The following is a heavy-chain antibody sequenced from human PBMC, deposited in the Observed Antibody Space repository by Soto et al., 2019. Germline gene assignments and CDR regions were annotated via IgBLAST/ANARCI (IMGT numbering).Heavy chain of an antibody. CDR3: ARDGYSTVTTVFINFPDY. CDR1: GFTFSSYW. J-gene: IGHJ4*02. D-gene: IGHD4-17*01. V-gene: IGHV3-74*01. CDR2: INSDGSST. Sequence: GGSLRLSCAASGFTFSSYWMHWVRQAPGKGLVWVSRINSDGSSTSYADSVKGRFTISRDNAKNTLYLQMNSLRAEDTAVYYCARDGYSTVTTVFINFPDYWGQGTLVTVSS.